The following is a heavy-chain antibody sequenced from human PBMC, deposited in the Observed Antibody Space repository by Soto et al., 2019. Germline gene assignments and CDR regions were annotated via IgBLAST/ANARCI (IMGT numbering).Heavy chain of an antibody. D-gene: IGHD3-22*01. V-gene: IGHV3-23*01. CDR2: ISGSVGST. CDR3: AKGQGYYYDSSGYYIY. Sequence: EVQLLESGGGLVQPGGSLRLPCAASGFTFTSMAMTWFRQAPGKGREGSSAISGSVGSTYYADSVKGRFTISRDNSKNTLYLQMNSLRAEDTAVYYCAKGQGYYYDSSGYYIYWGQGTLVTVSS. J-gene: IGHJ4*02. CDR1: GFTFTSMA.